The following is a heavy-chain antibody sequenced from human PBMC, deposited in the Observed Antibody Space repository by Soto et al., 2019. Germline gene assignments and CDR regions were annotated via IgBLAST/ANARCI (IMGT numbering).Heavy chain of an antibody. CDR3: AKDYHPLAYTGYAPDY. CDR1: GFTFSSYG. V-gene: IGHV3-30*18. D-gene: IGHD5-12*01. J-gene: IGHJ4*02. Sequence: QVQLVESGGGVVQPGRSLRLSCAASGFTFSSYGVHWVRQAPGKGPEWVAVISFDGSKEFYADSVKGRFTISRDNSKNTLFLQMNSLRADDTALYYCAKDYHPLAYTGYAPDYWGQGTLVTVST. CDR2: ISFDGSKE.